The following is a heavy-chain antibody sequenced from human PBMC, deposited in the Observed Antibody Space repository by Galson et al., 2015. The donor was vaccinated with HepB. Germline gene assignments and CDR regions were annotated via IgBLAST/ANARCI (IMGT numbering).Heavy chain of an antibody. Sequence: SLRLSCAASGFTFNNTWMNWVRQAPGKGLEWVGRIKSKTDGGTIDYAAPVKGRFTISRDDSKNTAFLQMNSLKTEDTAIYYYTAGVFDFWGQGTLVTVSS. J-gene: IGHJ4*02. CDR2: IKSKTDGGTI. CDR1: GFTFNNTW. CDR3: TAGVFDF. V-gene: IGHV3-15*01. D-gene: IGHD3-10*01.